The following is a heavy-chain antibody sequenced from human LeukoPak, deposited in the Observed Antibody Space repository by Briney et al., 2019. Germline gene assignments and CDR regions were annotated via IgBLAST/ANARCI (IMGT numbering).Heavy chain of an antibody. J-gene: IGHJ4*02. CDR3: AKHAPRGEAARLGYFDY. V-gene: IGHV4-59*08. Sequence: SETLSLTCTVSGGSISSYYWSWIRQPPGKGLEWIGYIYYSGSTNYNPSLKSRVTISVDTSKNQFSLKLSSVTAADTAVYYCAKHAPRGEAARLGYFDYWGQGTLVTVSS. CDR2: IYYSGST. CDR1: GGSISSYY. D-gene: IGHD6-6*01.